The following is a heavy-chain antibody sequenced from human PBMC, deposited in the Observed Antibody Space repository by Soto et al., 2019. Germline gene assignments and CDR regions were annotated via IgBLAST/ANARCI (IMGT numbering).Heavy chain of an antibody. CDR2: FIPIFVSA. CDR1: GGTVSSYA. V-gene: IGHV1-69*01. J-gene: IGHJ4*02. D-gene: IGHD3-10*01. CDR3: ARDLSSDSTGFRGYDL. Sequence: QVHLVQSGAEVKKAGSSVKVSCKASGGTVSSYAITWVRQAPGKGLEWMGDFIPIFVSAHYAQKFQGRVTITADETSSTAYMELSGLRSEDTAIYYCARDLSSDSTGFRGYDLWGQGTLVTVSS.